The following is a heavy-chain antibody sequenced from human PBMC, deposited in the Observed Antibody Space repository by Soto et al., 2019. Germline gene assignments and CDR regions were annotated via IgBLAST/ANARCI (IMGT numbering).Heavy chain of an antibody. CDR3: AREVAGASDY. J-gene: IGHJ4*02. Sequence: QVQLVQSGAEVRKPGASVKVSCKSGYTFTSYDFNWVRQAPGQGLEWMGWMNPKSGKTGYAQKFQGRVTMTRDTSISTAYMELSSLRSEDTAVYYCAREVAGASDYWGQGTLVTVSS. V-gene: IGHV1-8*01. CDR2: MNPKSGKT. CDR1: GYTFTSYD. D-gene: IGHD6-19*01.